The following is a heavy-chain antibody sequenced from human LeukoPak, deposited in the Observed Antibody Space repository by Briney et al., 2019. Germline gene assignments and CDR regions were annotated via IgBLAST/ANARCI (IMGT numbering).Heavy chain of an antibody. D-gene: IGHD2-15*01. V-gene: IGHV3-53*01. CDR2: IYSGGST. CDR3: AKVPLGYCSGGSCYYFDY. Sequence: GGSLRLSCAASGFTVSKNYMSWVRQAPGKGLEWVSVIYSGGSTYNADSVKGRFTISRDNSKNTLYLQMNSLRAEDTAVYYCAKVPLGYCSGGSCYYFDYWGQGTLVTVSP. CDR1: GFTVSKNY. J-gene: IGHJ4*02.